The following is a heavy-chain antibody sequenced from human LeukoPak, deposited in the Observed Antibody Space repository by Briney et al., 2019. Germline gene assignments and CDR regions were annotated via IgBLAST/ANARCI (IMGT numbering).Heavy chain of an antibody. CDR3: ARAPTSGYPYYYYGMDV. CDR1: GGSLSSGGYS. J-gene: IGHJ6*02. Sequence: SQTLSLTCAVSGGSLSSGGYSWSWIRQPPGKGLEWIGYIYHSGSTYYNPSLKSRVTISVDRSKNQFSLKLSSVTAADTAVYYCARAPTSGYPYYYYGMDVWGQGTTVTVSS. V-gene: IGHV4-30-2*01. D-gene: IGHD3-22*01. CDR2: IYHSGST.